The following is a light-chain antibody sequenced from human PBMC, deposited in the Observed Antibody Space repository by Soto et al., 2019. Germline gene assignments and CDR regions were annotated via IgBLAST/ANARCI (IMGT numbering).Light chain of an antibody. V-gene: IGLV2-14*01. CDR1: SNDVGGYNY. CDR3: SSFTVKSIVV. J-gene: IGLJ2*01. Sequence: QSALTQPASVSGSPGQSVTISCTGSSNDVGGYNYVSWYQQHPGKAPKMMIYEVSNRPSGVSNRFSASKSGNTASLTITGLQAEDEADYYCSSFTVKSIVVFGGGTKVTVL. CDR2: EVS.